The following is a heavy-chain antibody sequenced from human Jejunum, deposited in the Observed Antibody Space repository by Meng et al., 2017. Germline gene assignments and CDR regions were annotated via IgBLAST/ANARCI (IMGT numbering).Heavy chain of an antibody. V-gene: IGHV4-61*03. Sequence: VSLQGSGHGCVGPSAALSLTSTVFGDSVSSINYSWGWIRQPPGQGLGWIGYFYYSGPTACNPSLKSRLSISIDTSKNHFSLKLSSVTAADTAVYYCARTPLYSGSYYFDPWGQGALVTVSS. CDR2: FYYSGPT. D-gene: IGHD1-26*01. CDR3: ARTPLYSGSYYFDP. J-gene: IGHJ4*02. CDR1: GDSVSSINYS.